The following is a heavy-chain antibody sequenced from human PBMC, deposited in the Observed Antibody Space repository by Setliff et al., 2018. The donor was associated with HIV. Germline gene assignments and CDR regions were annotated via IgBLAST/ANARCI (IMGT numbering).Heavy chain of an antibody. V-gene: IGHV1-69*05. Sequence: GASVKVSCKASGGTFSSYAISWVRQAPGQGLEWMGGIIPIFGTANYAQKFQGRVTITTDESTSTAYMELSSLRSDDTAVYFCARLGSGWSDSYYYAMDVWGQGTTVTVSS. CDR2: IIPIFGTA. J-gene: IGHJ6*02. D-gene: IGHD6-19*01. CDR1: GGTFSSYA. CDR3: ARLGSGWSDSYYYAMDV.